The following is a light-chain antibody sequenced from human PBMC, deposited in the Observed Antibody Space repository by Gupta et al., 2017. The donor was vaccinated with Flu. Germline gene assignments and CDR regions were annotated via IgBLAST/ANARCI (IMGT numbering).Light chain of an antibody. Sequence: VTIACTGTSSDVGEYNYVSWYQHHPGKAPKLMSYDVSERPSGVPDLCAGSKPGNTASLTVSGLQAEDEAEYYCSSYAGSDKGVFGGGTKLTVL. CDR1: SSDVGEYNY. V-gene: IGLV2-8*01. CDR3: SSYAGSDKGV. J-gene: IGLJ3*02. CDR2: DVS.